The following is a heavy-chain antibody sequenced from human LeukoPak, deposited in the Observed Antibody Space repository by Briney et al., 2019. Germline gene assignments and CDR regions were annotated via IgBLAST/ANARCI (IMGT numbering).Heavy chain of an antibody. CDR1: GYSISSGYY. V-gene: IGHV4-38-2*02. CDR3: ARDRGSRSSGWYVD. J-gene: IGHJ4*02. Sequence: SETLSLTCAVSGYSISSGYYWGWIRQPPGKGLEWIGSIYHSGSTYYNPSLKSRVTISVDTSKNRFSLKLSSVTAADTAVYYCARDRGSRSSGWYVDWGQGTLVTVSS. CDR2: IYHSGST. D-gene: IGHD6-19*01.